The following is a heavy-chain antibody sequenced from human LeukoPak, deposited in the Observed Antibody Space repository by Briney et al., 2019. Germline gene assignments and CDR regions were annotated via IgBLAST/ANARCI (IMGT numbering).Heavy chain of an antibody. J-gene: IGHJ5*02. CDR2: INRSGST. CDR1: GGSFSGYY. CDR3: ARGPDIVVVPAAKHFDP. V-gene: IGHV4-34*01. Sequence: SETLSLTCAVYGGSFSGYYWSWIRQPPGKGLEWIGEINRSGSTNYNPSLKSRVTISVDTSKNQFSLKLSSVTAADTAVYYCARGPDIVVVPAAKHFDPWGQGTLVTVSS. D-gene: IGHD2-2*01.